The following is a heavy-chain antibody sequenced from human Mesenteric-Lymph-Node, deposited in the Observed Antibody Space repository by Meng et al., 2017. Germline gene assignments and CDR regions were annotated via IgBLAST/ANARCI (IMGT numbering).Heavy chain of an antibody. D-gene: IGHD3-16*01. CDR3: ARGRFGDDY. V-gene: IGHV3-7*04. Sequence: GGSLRLSCRASGFAFGQFSMTWVRQAPGKGLEWVANIRQDGSEKFYVDSVKGRFTISRDNAKNSLYLQMNSLRAEDTAVYYCARGRFGDDYWGKGTLVTVSS. J-gene: IGHJ4*02. CDR1: GFAFGQFS. CDR2: IRQDGSEK.